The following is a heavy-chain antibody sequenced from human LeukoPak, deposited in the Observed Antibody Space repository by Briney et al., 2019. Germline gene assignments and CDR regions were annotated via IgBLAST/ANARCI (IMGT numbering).Heavy chain of an antibody. V-gene: IGHV3-73*01. D-gene: IGHD1-26*01. Sequence: PGGSLRLSCAASGFTLSGSAMHWVRQASGKGLEWVGRIRSKANSYATAYAASVKGRFTISRDDSKNTAYLQMNSLKTEDTAVYYCTSSDSGSYYGDYFDYWGQGTLVTVSS. CDR3: TSSDSGSYYGDYFDY. CDR2: IRSKANSYAT. J-gene: IGHJ4*02. CDR1: GFTLSGSA.